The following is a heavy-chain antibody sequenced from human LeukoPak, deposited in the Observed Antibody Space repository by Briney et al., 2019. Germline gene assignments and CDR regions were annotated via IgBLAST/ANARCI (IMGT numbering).Heavy chain of an antibody. Sequence: GSLRLSCAASGFTFSSCAMSWVRQAPGKGLEWVSGISGSGDSTDYADSVKGRFTISRDNSKNTLYLQINSLRAEDTAVYYCAKPPSDNLLTGSLYYFDYWGQGTLVTVSS. J-gene: IGHJ4*02. D-gene: IGHD3-9*01. CDR2: ISGSGDST. V-gene: IGHV3-23*01. CDR3: AKPPSDNLLTGSLYYFDY. CDR1: GFTFSSCA.